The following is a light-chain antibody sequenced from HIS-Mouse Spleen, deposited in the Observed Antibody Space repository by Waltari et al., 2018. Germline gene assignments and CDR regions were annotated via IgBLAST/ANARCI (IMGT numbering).Light chain of an antibody. CDR2: DDS. V-gene: IGLV3-21*02. CDR1: NIGSKS. CDR3: QVWDSSSDHRV. J-gene: IGLJ3*02. Sequence: SYVLTQPPSVSVAPGQTARITCGGNNIGSKSVHWYQQKPGQAPVLVVYDDSDRPLGIPERFSGSNSGNTATLTISRVEAGDEADYYCQVWDSSSDHRVFGGGTKLTVL.